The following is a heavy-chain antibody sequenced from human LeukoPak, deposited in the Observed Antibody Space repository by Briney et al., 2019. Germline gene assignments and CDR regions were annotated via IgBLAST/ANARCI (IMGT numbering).Heavy chain of an antibody. CDR2: INGDGSSI. V-gene: IGHV3-74*01. CDR1: GFTFSSYW. CDR3: ARAGFDWNPGGY. J-gene: IGHJ4*02. D-gene: IGHD1-1*01. Sequence: PGGSLRLSCAASGFTFSSYWMHWVRQAPGKGLVWVSRINGDGSSISYADSVKGRFTISRDNAKNTVSLQMNSLRVEDTAVYYCARAGFDWNPGGYWGQGALVTVSS.